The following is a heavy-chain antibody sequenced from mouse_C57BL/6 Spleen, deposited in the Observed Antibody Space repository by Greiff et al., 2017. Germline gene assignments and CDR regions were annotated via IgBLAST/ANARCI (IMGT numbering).Heavy chain of an antibody. J-gene: IGHJ2*01. CDR1: GYTFTSYW. V-gene: IGHV1-55*01. D-gene: IGHD1-1*01. CDR2: IYPGSGST. CDR3: ERYGGGYGDYFGY. Sequence: VQLQQPGAELVQPGASVKMSCKASGYTFTSYWITWVKQRPGQGLEWIGDIYPGSGSTNYNEKFKSKATLTVDTASSTSYMQLSSLTSEDAAVYYCERYGGGYGDYFGYWGQGATLTVS.